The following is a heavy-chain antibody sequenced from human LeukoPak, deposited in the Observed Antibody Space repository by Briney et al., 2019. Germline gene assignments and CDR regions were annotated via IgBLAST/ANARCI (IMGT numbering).Heavy chain of an antibody. CDR3: AKVFRRYYGSGSYCDY. V-gene: IGHV3-30*18. Sequence: PGRSLRLSCAASGFTFSSYGMHWVRQAPGKGLEWVAVISYDGSNKYYADSVKGRFTISRDNSKNTLYLQMNSLRAEDTAVYYCAKVFRRYYGSGSYCDYWGQGTLVTVSS. D-gene: IGHD3-10*01. CDR2: ISYDGSNK. J-gene: IGHJ4*02. CDR1: GFTFSSYG.